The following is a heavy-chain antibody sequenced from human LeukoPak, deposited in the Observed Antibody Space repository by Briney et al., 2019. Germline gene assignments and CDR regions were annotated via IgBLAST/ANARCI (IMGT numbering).Heavy chain of an antibody. CDR2: INEDGGEE. J-gene: IGHJ5*02. CDR1: GFIFSAYW. D-gene: IGHD6-13*01. Sequence: GGSLRLSCVGSGFIFSAYWMAWVRQAPGKGPEWVANINEDGGEERYVDSVRGRFTISRDNTKNSLSLQMNSLRAEDTAVYYCAKQSTAIAAAGTVWFDPWGQGTLVTVSS. CDR3: AKQSTAIAAAGTVWFDP. V-gene: IGHV3-7*01.